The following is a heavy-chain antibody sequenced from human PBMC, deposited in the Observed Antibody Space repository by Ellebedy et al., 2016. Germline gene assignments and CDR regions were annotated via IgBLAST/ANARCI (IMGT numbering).Heavy chain of an antibody. CDR3: ARGGYVHYNYCMDV. J-gene: IGHJ6*02. CDR1: GGSFSDYF. D-gene: IGHD1-1*01. V-gene: IGHV4-34*01. Sequence: SETLSLXCAVYGGSFSDYFWSWIRQSPGKGLEWIGEINHRGSTNYNPFLKSRVTISVDTSKKQFSLRLRSVTAADTALYYCARGGYVHYNYCMDVWGQGTTVTVSS. CDR2: INHRGST.